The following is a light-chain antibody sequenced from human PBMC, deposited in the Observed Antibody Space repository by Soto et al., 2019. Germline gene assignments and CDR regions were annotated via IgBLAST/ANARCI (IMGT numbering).Light chain of an antibody. J-gene: IGKJ3*01. CDR3: QQTSSFPPT. CDR2: NAS. CDR1: QTVHNNL. V-gene: IGKV1-39*01. Sequence: IQMTQSPSSLSASVGDRVSITCRASQTVHNNLVNWYQQKPGEAPKLLIYNASGSQSGVPARFNGSGSGTDFTLHISSLQSDDVATYFCQQTSSFPPTFGRGTKVEIK.